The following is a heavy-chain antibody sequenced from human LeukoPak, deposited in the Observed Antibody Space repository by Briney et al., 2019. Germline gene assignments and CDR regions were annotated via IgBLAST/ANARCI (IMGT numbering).Heavy chain of an antibody. D-gene: IGHD3-10*01. Sequence: SETLSLTCTVSGGSISSSSYYWGWIRQPPGKGLEWIGRIYYSGSTYYNPSLKSRVTISVDTSKNQFSLKLRSVTAADTAVYYCASLVRSSFDYWGQGTLVTVSS. V-gene: IGHV4-39*01. CDR1: GGSISSSSYY. J-gene: IGHJ4*02. CDR2: IYYSGST. CDR3: ASLVRSSFDY.